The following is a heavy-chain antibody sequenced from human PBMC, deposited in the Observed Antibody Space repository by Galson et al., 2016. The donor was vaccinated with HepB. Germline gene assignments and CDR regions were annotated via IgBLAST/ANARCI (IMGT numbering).Heavy chain of an antibody. Sequence: SLRLSCAASGFPFTKAWMNWVRQAPGKGLEWVGQIKSRTDGGTPEYGAPVNGRFTISRDDSENTVYLQMNNLKTDDTAVYYCTTKGGISWPPYWGQGTLVIVSS. V-gene: IGHV3-15*07. CDR1: GFPFTKAW. D-gene: IGHD6-13*01. J-gene: IGHJ4*02. CDR3: TTKGGISWPPY. CDR2: IKSRTDGGTP.